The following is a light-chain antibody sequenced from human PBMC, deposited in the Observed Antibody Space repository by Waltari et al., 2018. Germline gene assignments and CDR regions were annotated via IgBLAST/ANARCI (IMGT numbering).Light chain of an antibody. CDR3: QQLGNYPIT. CDR2: GAS. J-gene: IGKJ5*01. V-gene: IGKV1-9*01. Sequence: DIQLTHSPSFLSASVGDTVTITCRARQGINSYLSWYQQKPGKAPKLLIYGASTLQSGIPSRFSGIGSGTEFTLTISSLQPEDSATYYCQQLGNYPITFGQGTRVETK. CDR1: QGINSY.